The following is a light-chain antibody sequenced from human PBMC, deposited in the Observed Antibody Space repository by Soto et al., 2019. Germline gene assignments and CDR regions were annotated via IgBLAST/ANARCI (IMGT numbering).Light chain of an antibody. J-gene: IGLJ1*01. CDR2: DVT. V-gene: IGLV2-14*01. CDR3: RSYTSTGSYV. CDR1: SSDVGGYNS. Sequence: QSALTQPASVSGSPGQSIAISCTGTSSDVGGYNSVSWYHQYPGKVPKLMIYDVTNRPSGVSDRFSGSKSGNTASLTISGLQAEDEGDYYCRSYTSTGSYVFGTGTKVTVL.